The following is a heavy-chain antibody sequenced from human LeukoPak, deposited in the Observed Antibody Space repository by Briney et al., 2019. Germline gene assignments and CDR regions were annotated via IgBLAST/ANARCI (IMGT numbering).Heavy chain of an antibody. CDR1: GGSFSGYY. CDR2: INHSGST. V-gene: IGHV4-34*01. D-gene: IGHD3-22*01. CDR3: ARGQMPNYYDSSGYSQHFDY. J-gene: IGHJ4*02. Sequence: PSETLSLTCAVYGGSFSGYYWSWIRQPPGKGLEWIGEINHSGSTNYNPSLKSRVTISVDTSKNQFSLKLSSVTAADTAVYYCARGQMPNYYDSSGYSQHFDYWGQGTLVTVSS.